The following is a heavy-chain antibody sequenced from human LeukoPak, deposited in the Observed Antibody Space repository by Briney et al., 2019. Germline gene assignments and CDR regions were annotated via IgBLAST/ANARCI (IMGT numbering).Heavy chain of an antibody. V-gene: IGHV4-39*01. CDR2: IYYSGST. CDR3: ARRDCSSTSCHFDY. J-gene: IGHJ4*02. CDR1: GGSISSSSYY. Sequence: PSETLSLTCTVSGGSISSSSYYWGCIRQPPGKGLECIGSIYYSGSTYYNPSLKSRVTISVDTSKNQFSPKLSSVTAADTAVYYCARRDCSSTSCHFDYWGQGTLVTVSS. D-gene: IGHD2-2*01.